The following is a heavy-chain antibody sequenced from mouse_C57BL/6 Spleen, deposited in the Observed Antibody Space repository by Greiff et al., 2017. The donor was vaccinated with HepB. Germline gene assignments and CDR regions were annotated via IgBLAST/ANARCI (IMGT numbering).Heavy chain of an antibody. CDR2: IYPGDGDT. Sequence: QVQLKQSGAELVKPGASVKISCKASGYAFSSYWMNWVKQRPGKGLEWIGQIYPGDGDTNYNGKFKGKATLTADKSSSTAYMQLSSLTSEDSAVYFCARRGDYYGSFYAMDYWGQGTSVTVSS. D-gene: IGHD1-1*01. CDR3: ARRGDYYGSFYAMDY. CDR1: GYAFSSYW. V-gene: IGHV1-80*01. J-gene: IGHJ4*01.